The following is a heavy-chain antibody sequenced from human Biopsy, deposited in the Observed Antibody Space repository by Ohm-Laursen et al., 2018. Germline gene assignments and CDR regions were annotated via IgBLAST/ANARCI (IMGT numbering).Heavy chain of an antibody. Sequence: SDTLSLTCTASGGSLSSYSWSWIRQPAGKGLEWIGQIYTSGITNYNPSLKSRVTMSVDTSKNKFSLRGSSVTAADTAVYYCARDRDRRGWFDPWGQGTLVTVSS. CDR2: IYTSGIT. CDR1: GGSLSSYS. D-gene: IGHD1-14*01. CDR3: ARDRDRRGWFDP. V-gene: IGHV4-4*07. J-gene: IGHJ5*02.